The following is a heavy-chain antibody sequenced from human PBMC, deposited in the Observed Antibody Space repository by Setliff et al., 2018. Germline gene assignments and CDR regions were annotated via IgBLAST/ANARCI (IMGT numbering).Heavy chain of an antibody. CDR3: ASAGHSGSWFPFDAFHI. CDR1: GFTFSSYA. D-gene: IGHD6-13*01. V-gene: IGHV3-23*01. Sequence: GGSLRLSCAASGFTFSSYAMSWVRQAPGKGLEWVSAISGSGGSTYYADSVKGRFTISRDNSKNTLYLQMSSLRVEDTAVYYCASAGHSGSWFPFDAFHIWGQGTMVTVSS. J-gene: IGHJ3*02. CDR2: ISGSGGST.